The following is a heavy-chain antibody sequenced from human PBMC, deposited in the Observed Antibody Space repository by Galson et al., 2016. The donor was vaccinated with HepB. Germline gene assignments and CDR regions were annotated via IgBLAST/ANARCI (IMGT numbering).Heavy chain of an antibody. CDR1: GGSISSSNW. Sequence: ETLSLTCAVSGGSISSSNWWSWVRQPPGKGLEWIGEIHHSGSANYNPSLKSRVTMSVDKSKNQFSLKLSSVPAADTAVYYCARALAVNGAFDIWGQGTMVTVSS. D-gene: IGHD4-17*01. V-gene: IGHV4-4*02. J-gene: IGHJ3*02. CDR3: ARALAVNGAFDI. CDR2: IHHSGSA.